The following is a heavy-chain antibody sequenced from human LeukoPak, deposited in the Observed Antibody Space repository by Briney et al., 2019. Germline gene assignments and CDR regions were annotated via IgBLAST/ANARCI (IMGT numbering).Heavy chain of an antibody. D-gene: IGHD4-17*01. CDR3: ARDETVTTKWGYLDY. Sequence: PGRSLRLSCAASGFTFDDYAMHWVRQAPGKGLEWVANIKQDGSEKYYVDSVKGRFTISRDNAKNSLYLQMSSLRAEDTAVYYCARDETVTTKWGYLDYWGQGTLVTVSS. CDR1: GFTFDDYA. V-gene: IGHV3-7*01. J-gene: IGHJ4*02. CDR2: IKQDGSEK.